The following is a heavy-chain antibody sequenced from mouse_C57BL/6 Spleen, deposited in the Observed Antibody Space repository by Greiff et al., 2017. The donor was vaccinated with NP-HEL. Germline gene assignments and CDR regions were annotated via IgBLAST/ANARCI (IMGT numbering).Heavy chain of an antibody. J-gene: IGHJ4*01. D-gene: IGHD2-12*01. V-gene: IGHV1-63*01. CDR1: GYTFTNYW. CDR3: ARYDHYAMDY. Sequence: VQLQQSGAELVRPGTSVKMSCKASGYTFTNYWIGWAKQRPGHGLEWIGDIYPGGGYTNYNEKFKGKATLTADKSSSTAYMQFSSLTSEDSAIYYCARYDHYAMDYWGQGTSVTVSS. CDR2: IYPGGGYT.